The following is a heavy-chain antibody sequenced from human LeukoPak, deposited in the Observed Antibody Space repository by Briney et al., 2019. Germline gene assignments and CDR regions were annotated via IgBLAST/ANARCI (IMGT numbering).Heavy chain of an antibody. V-gene: IGHV4-59*12. J-gene: IGHJ4*02. Sequence: PSETLSLTCTVSGVSISSYYWSWIRQPPGKGLEWIGYIYYSGSTNYNPSLKSRVTISVDTSKNQFSLKLSSVTAADTAVYYCARGQSRFDYWGQGTLVTVSS. CDR3: ARGQSRFDY. D-gene: IGHD6-6*01. CDR1: GVSISSYY. CDR2: IYYSGST.